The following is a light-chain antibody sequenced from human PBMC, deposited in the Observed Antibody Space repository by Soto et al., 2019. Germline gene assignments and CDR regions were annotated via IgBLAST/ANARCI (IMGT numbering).Light chain of an antibody. Sequence: EIVLTQSPATLSSFPGDRVTLSCRASQAVNTRLAWYQHKPGQAPRLLIYLTSNRAAGNPARFSGSGSETDFTLTISDVEPEDFAVYYCHQRQSWPRTFGQGTKVDIK. V-gene: IGKV3-11*01. CDR3: HQRQSWPRT. CDR1: QAVNTR. CDR2: LTS. J-gene: IGKJ1*01.